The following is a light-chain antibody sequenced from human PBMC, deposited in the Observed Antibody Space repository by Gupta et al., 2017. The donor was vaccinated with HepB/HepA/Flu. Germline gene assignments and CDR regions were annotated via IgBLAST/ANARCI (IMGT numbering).Light chain of an antibody. V-gene: IGKV3-20*01. J-gene: IGKJ4*01. CDR2: GAS. CDR3: QKYGSSGT. CDR1: QTVRSSF. Sequence: EIVLTQSPGTLSLSPGERATLSCRASQTVRSSFLAWYQQRPGQAPRLLIYGASQRATGIPDRFSGSGSGTDFTLTISRLEPEDFAVYYCQKYGSSGTFGGGTKVEIK.